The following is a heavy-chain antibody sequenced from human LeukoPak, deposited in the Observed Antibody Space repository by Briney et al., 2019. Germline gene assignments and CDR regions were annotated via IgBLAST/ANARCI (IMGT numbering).Heavy chain of an antibody. J-gene: IGHJ6*03. CDR3: ARHSLTTTNPYYYYYYMDV. CDR1: GFTFDDYG. CDR2: INWNGGST. V-gene: IGHV3-20*04. D-gene: IGHD1-1*01. Sequence: RPGGSLRLSCAASGFTFDDYGMSWVRQAPGKGLEWVSGINWNGGSTGYADSVKGRFTISRDNAKNSLYLQMNSLRAEDTALYYCARHSLTTTNPYYYYYYMDVWGKGTTVTVSS.